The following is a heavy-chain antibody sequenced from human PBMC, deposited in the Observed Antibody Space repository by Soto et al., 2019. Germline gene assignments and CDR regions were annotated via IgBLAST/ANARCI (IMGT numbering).Heavy chain of an antibody. CDR3: TTDRNEQQLVGYGMDV. D-gene: IGHD6-13*01. Sequence: PGGSLRLACAASGFTFSNAWMNWVRQAPGKGLEWVGRIKSKTDGGTTDYAAPVKGRFTISRDDSKNTLYLQMNSLKTEDTAVYYCTTDRNEQQLVGYGMDVWGQGTTVTVSS. V-gene: IGHV3-15*07. CDR1: GFTFSNAW. CDR2: IKSKTDGGTT. J-gene: IGHJ6*02.